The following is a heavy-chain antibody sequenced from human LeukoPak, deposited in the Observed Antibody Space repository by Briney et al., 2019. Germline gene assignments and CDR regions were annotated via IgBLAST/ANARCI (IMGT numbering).Heavy chain of an antibody. CDR1: GFTFNSYA. Sequence: PGGSLRLSCAASGFTFNSYAMSWVRQAPGKGLEWVSTLSGSGDSTYYADSVKGRFTISRDNSKNTLYLQMTSLRAEDTAVYYCAKDRIGGTAVVTCFDYWGQGTLVTVSS. D-gene: IGHD5-18*01. J-gene: IGHJ4*02. V-gene: IGHV3-23*01. CDR2: LSGSGDST. CDR3: AKDRIGGTAVVTCFDY.